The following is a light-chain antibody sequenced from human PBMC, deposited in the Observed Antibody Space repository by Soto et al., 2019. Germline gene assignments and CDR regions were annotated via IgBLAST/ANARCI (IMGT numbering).Light chain of an antibody. V-gene: IGLV1-44*01. CDR3: AAWDDRLNGAV. J-gene: IGLJ7*01. CDR1: SSNIGSNT. CDR2: SNT. Sequence: QSVLTQPPSASGTPGQRVPISCSGSSSNIGSNTVSWYQQFPGTAPKVLVYSNTQRPSGVPDRFSGSKSGSSASLAISGLQSEDEADYYCAAWDDRLNGAVFGGGTQLTVL.